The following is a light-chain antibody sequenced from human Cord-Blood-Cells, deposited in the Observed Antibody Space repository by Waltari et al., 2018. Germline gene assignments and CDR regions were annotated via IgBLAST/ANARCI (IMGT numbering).Light chain of an antibody. CDR3: QQYDNLLFT. J-gene: IGKJ3*01. CDR1: QDISND. Sequence: DIQMTQSPSSLSASVGDRVTITCQASQDISNDLNWYQQKPGKAPKLLIYDASNLETGGPSRFSGSGSGTDFTFTISSLQPEDIATYYCQQYDNLLFTFGPGTKVDIK. CDR2: DAS. V-gene: IGKV1-33*01.